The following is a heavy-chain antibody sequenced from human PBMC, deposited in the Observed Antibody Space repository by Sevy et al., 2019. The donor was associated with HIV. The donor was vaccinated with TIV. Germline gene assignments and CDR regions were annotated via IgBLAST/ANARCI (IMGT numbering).Heavy chain of an antibody. Sequence: GGSLRLSCAASGFTFNMYWMTWVRQAPGKGLEWVANIKEDGSERNYRDSVKGRFTISRDNAKESLYLQINSLGAEDTAVYYCARHCSGGSCYSLLPRYYYGMDVWGQGTTVTVSS. CDR1: GFTFNMYW. V-gene: IGHV3-7*01. J-gene: IGHJ6*02. CDR2: IKEDGSER. D-gene: IGHD2-15*01. CDR3: ARHCSGGSCYSLLPRYYYGMDV.